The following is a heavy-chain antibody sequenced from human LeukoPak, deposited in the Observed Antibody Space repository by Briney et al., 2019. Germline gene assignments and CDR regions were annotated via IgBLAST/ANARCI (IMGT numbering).Heavy chain of an antibody. CDR3: ARDRAGWGDYYYYYMDV. CDR1: GGTISNYY. J-gene: IGHJ6*03. V-gene: IGHV4-59*01. CDR2: IYYSGST. Sequence: SETLSLTCTVSGGTISNYYWSWIRQPPGKGPEWIGYIYYSGSTNYNSSLKSRVTISVDTSKNQFSLKLSAVTAADTAVYYCARDRAGWGDYYYYYMDVWGKGTTVTVSS. D-gene: IGHD3-10*01.